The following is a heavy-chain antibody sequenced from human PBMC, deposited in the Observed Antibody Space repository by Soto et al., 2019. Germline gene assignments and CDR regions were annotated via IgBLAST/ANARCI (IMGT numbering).Heavy chain of an antibody. CDR2: ISGSGGST. CDR1: GFTFSSYA. Sequence: GGSLRLSCAASGFTFSSYAMSWVRQAPGKGLEWVSAISGSGGSTYYADSVKGRFTISRDNSKNTLYLQMNSLRAEDTAVYYCANKEGGRYCSGGSCYGAFDIWGQGTMVTVSS. CDR3: ANKEGGRYCSGGSCYGAFDI. J-gene: IGHJ3*02. D-gene: IGHD2-15*01. V-gene: IGHV3-23*01.